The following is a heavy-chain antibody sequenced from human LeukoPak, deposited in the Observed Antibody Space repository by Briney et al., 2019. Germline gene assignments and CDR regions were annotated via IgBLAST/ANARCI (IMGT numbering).Heavy chain of an antibody. CDR2: FDPEDGET. V-gene: IGHV1-24*01. CDR3: ATDMRTVADYYYYGMDV. D-gene: IGHD4-23*01. Sequence: ASVKVSCKVSGYTLTKLSMHWVRQAPGKGLEWMGGFDPEDGETIYAQKFQGRVTMTEDTSTDTAYMELSSLRSEDTAVYYCATDMRTVADYYYYGMDVWGQGTTVTVSS. J-gene: IGHJ6*02. CDR1: GYTLTKLS.